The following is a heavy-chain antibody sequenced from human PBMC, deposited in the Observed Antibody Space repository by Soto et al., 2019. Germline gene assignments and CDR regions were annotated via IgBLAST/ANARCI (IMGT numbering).Heavy chain of an antibody. CDR2: ISGSGDST. D-gene: IGHD3-22*01. CDR3: AKDYFDSSGYFPGGSAFDS. V-gene: IGHV3-23*01. J-gene: IGHJ3*02. CDR1: GCTFSSYA. Sequence: EVQLLDSGGGWVQPGGSLRLSCAASGCTFSSYAMSWVRQAPGQGLEWVSVISGSGDSTYYADSVKGRFTISRDNSKNTLYLQMNSLRAEDTAVYYCAKDYFDSSGYFPGGSAFDSWGQGTMVTVSS.